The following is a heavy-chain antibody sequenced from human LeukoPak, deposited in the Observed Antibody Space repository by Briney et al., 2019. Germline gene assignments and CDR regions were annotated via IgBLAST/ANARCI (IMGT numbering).Heavy chain of an antibody. J-gene: IGHJ4*02. Sequence: SETLSLTCTVSGGSISSYYWSWIRQPAGKGLEWIGRIYTSGSTNYNPSLKSRVTMSVDTSKNQFSLKLSSVTAADTAVYYCARGPYSCSWYRIDYWGQGTLVTVSS. CDR1: GGSISSYY. CDR3: ARGPYSCSWYRIDY. V-gene: IGHV4-4*07. D-gene: IGHD6-13*01. CDR2: IYTSGST.